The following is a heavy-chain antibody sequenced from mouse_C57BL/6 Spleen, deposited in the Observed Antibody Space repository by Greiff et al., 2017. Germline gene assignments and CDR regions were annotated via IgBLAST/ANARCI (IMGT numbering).Heavy chain of an antibody. D-gene: IGHD2-5*01. CDR3: TRRESYSNPLDY. CDR1: GYTFTDYE. V-gene: IGHV1-15*01. J-gene: IGHJ2*01. Sequence: VKLVASGAELVRPGASVTLSCKASGYTFTDYEMHWVKQTPVHGLEWIGAIDPETGGTAYNQKFKGKAILTADKSSSTAYMELRSLTSEDSAVYYCTRRESYSNPLDYWGQGTTLTVSS. CDR2: IDPETGGT.